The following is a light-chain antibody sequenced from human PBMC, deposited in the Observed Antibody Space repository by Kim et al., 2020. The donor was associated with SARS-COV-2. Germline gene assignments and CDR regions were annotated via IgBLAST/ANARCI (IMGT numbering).Light chain of an antibody. CDR1: SLRSYY. J-gene: IGLJ1*01. Sequence: CGQTVRITCQGDSLRSYYASWYQQKPGQAPVLVIYGKNNRPSGIPDRFSGSSSGNTASLTITGAQAEDEADYYCNSRDSSGNHLVFGTGTKVTVL. CDR3: NSRDSSGNHLV. V-gene: IGLV3-19*01. CDR2: GKN.